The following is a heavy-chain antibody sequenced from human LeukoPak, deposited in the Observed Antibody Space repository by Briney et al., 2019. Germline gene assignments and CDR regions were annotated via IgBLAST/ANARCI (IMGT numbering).Heavy chain of an antibody. J-gene: IGHJ5*02. V-gene: IGHV4-34*01. CDR2: INHSGST. CDR3: ARGPRITIFGVVISGWFDP. D-gene: IGHD3-3*01. CDR1: GGSFSGYY. Sequence: KPSETLSLTCAVYGGSFSGYYWSWIRQPPGKGLEWIGEINHSGSTNYNPSLESRVTISVDTSKNQFSLKLSSVTAADTAVYYCARGPRITIFGVVISGWFDPWGQGTLVTVSS.